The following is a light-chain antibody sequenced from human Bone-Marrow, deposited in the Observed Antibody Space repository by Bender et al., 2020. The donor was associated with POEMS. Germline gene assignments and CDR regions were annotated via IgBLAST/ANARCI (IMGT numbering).Light chain of an antibody. CDR1: SSDVGGYEY. Sequence: QSALTQPASVSASPGQSITISCTGTSSDVGGYEYVSWYQQYPGKAPKLMIYDVSKRPSGVPDRFSGSKSGNTASLTISGLQAEDEADYYCCSYAGRYTLMFGGGTKLTVL. J-gene: IGLJ3*02. CDR3: CSYAGRYTLM. CDR2: DVS. V-gene: IGLV2-11*01.